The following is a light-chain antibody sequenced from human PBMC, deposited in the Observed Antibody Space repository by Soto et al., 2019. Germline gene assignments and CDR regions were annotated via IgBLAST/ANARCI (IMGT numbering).Light chain of an antibody. CDR2: DVS. CDR1: SSDVGAYNY. J-gene: IGLJ1*01. V-gene: IGLV2-14*01. Sequence: QSVLTQPASVSGSPGQSITLSCTGTSSDVGAYNYVSWYQQHPGKAPKLMIYDVSHRPSGVSHRFSGSKSGNTASLTISGLQAEDEADYYCGSSTTSSNYVFGTGTKVTVL. CDR3: GSSTTSSNYV.